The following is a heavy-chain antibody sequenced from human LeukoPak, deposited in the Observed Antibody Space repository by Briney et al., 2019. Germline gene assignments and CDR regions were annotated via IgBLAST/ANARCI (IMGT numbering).Heavy chain of an antibody. J-gene: IGHJ4*02. CDR1: GFTFSSYS. V-gene: IGHV3-48*01. CDR2: ISSSSSTI. CDR3: ARGVGATDLDY. D-gene: IGHD1-26*01. Sequence: GGSLRLSCAASGFTFSSYSMNWVRQAPGKGLEWVSYISSSSSTIYYADSVKGRFTISRDNAKNSLYQQMNSLRAEDTAVYYCARGVGATDLDYWGQGTLVTVSS.